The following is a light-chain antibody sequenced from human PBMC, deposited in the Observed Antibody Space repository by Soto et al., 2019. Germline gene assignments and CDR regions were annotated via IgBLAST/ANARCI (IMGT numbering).Light chain of an antibody. CDR2: KAS. V-gene: IGKV1-39*01. CDR3: QQYGTSEII. Sequence: DIQMTQGPSSLSASVGDRVTITCRASQSISSYLNWYQQKPGKAPKLLIYKASTLKSGVPSRFSGSGSGTDFTLTISRLETEDFAVFYCQQYGTSEIIFGQGTRLEI. CDR1: QSISSY. J-gene: IGKJ5*01.